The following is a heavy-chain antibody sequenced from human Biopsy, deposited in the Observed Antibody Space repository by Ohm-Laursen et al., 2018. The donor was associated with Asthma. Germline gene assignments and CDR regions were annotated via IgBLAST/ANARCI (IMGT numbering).Heavy chain of an antibody. CDR2: GFYSGTT. J-gene: IGHJ6*02. CDR1: RGYIRSYDHH. D-gene: IGHD4-17*01. V-gene: IGHV4-30-4*01. Sequence: SQTLSLTCTVSRGYIRSYDHHWAWIRQPPGKGLEWIGSGFYSGTTHYSPSLARRVSISVDTSMNQFPMTLRSVTAADTAVYFCARVASYGDIYFAIHVWGPGTTVSV. CDR3: ARVASYGDIYFAIHV.